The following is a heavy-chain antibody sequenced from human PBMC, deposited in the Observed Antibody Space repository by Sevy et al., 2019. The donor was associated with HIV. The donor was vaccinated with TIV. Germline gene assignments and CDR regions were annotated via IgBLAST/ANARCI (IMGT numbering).Heavy chain of an antibody. D-gene: IGHD2-2*01. CDR3: ARDYVVPTTIDYFYYGMDV. J-gene: IGHJ6*02. CDR1: GFTFSSYN. V-gene: IGHV3-21*01. CDR2: ISSSSSYI. Sequence: GGSQRLSCAASGFTFSSYNMNWVRQAPGKGLEWVSSISSSSSYIYYTDSLKGRFTISRDNAKNSLYLQMNSLTAEDTAVYYCARDYVVPTTIDYFYYGMDVWGQGTTITVSS.